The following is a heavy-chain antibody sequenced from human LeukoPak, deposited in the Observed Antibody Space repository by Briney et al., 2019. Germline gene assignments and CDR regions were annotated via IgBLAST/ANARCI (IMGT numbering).Heavy chain of an antibody. Sequence: PSETLSLTCTVSGGSISNYYWSWIRQPPGKGLEWIGYIYYSGSTNYNPSLKSRVTISVDTSKNQFSLKLSSVTAADTAVYYCARGGYYGSGNDFRFDPWGQGTLVTVSS. V-gene: IGHV4-59*01. CDR2: IYYSGST. CDR3: ARGGYYGSGNDFRFDP. CDR1: GGSISNYY. D-gene: IGHD3-10*01. J-gene: IGHJ5*02.